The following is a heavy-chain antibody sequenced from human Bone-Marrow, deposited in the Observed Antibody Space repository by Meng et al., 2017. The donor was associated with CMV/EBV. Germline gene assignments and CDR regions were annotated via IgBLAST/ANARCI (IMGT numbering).Heavy chain of an antibody. J-gene: IGHJ6*02. V-gene: IGHV4-59*01. CDR2: IYYSGST. CDR1: GGSISSYY. Sequence: SETLSLTCTVSGGSISSYYWSWIRQPPGKGLEWIGYIYYSGSTNYNPSLKSRVTISVDTSKNQSSRELSPVTAADTAVYYCARARSGGRYYYGMDVWGQGTTVTVSS. CDR3: ARARSGGRYYYGMDV. D-gene: IGHD1-26*01.